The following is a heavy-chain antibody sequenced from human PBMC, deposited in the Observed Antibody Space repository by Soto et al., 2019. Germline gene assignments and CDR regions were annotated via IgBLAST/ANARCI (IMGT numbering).Heavy chain of an antibody. CDR3: AKSGSSGWYGWFDP. CDR2: IYWNDDK. V-gene: IGHV2-5*01. J-gene: IGHJ5*02. CDR1: GFSLRTSVVG. Sequence: GPTLVNPTQTLTLTCIFSGFSLRTSVVGVGWIRQPPGKALEWLGFIYWNDDKRYSPSLKSRLTITKDTSKNQVVLTMTNMDPVDTATYYCAKSGSSGWYGWFDPWGQGTLVTVSS. D-gene: IGHD6-19*01.